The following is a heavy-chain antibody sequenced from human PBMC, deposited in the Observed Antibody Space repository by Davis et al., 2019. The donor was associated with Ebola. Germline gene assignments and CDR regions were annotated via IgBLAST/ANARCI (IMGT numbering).Heavy chain of an antibody. D-gene: IGHD1-26*01. J-gene: IGHJ4*02. CDR1: GFIFSSFW. V-gene: IGHV3-64D*06. CDR3: VSGIVGAFDF. CDR2: ISSNGGTT. Sequence: GESLKISCATSGFIFSSFWMSWVRQAPGKGLEYVSAISSNGGTTYYADSVKGRFTISRDNSKNTLFLQMSSLRAEDTAVYYCVSGIVGAFDFWGQGTLVTVSS.